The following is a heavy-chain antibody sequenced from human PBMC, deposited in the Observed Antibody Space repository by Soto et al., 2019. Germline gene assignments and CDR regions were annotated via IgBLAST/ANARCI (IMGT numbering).Heavy chain of an antibody. CDR2: INHSGST. CDR1: GGSFSGYY. CDR3: ASLVVLGY. V-gene: IGHV4-34*01. Sequence: SETLSLTCAVYGGSFSGYYWSWIRQPPGKGLEWIGEINHSGSTNYNPPLKSRVTISVDTSKNQFSLKLSSVTAADTAVYYCASLVVLGYWGQGTLVTVSS. J-gene: IGHJ4*02. D-gene: IGHD2-15*01.